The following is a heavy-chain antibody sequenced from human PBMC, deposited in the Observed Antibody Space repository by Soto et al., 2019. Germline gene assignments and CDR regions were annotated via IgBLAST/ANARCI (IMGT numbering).Heavy chain of an antibody. J-gene: IGHJ6*02. CDR2: IYYSGST. CDR1: GGSISSGGYY. CDR3: ARQGPELLWFGELCV. Sequence: SETLSLTCTVSGGSISSGGYYWSWIRQHPGKGLEWIGYIYYSGSTYYNPSLKSRVTISVDTSKNQFSLKLSSVTAADTAVYYCARQGPELLWFGELCVWGQGTTVTVSS. D-gene: IGHD3-10*01. V-gene: IGHV4-31*03.